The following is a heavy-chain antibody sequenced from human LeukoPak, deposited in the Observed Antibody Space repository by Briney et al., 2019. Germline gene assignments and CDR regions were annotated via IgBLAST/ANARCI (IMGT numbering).Heavy chain of an antibody. Sequence: SETLSLTCTVSGGSISSSSYYWGWIRQPPGKGLEWIGSIYYSGSTNYNPSLKSRVTISVDTSKNQFSLRLSSVTAADTAVYYCARVMVRGVIGAFDIWGQGTMVTVSS. CDR2: IYYSGST. J-gene: IGHJ3*02. CDR1: GGSISSSSYY. CDR3: ARVMVRGVIGAFDI. D-gene: IGHD3-10*01. V-gene: IGHV4-39*07.